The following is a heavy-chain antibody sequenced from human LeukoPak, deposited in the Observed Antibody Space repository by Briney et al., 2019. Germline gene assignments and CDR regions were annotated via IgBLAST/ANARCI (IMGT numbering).Heavy chain of an antibody. D-gene: IGHD6-19*01. CDR2: IRGSGGGT. V-gene: IGHV3-23*01. CDR3: AKAGIGVVGYFDY. CDR1: GFTFSSYA. Sequence: PGGSLRLSCAASGFTFSSYAMSWVRQAPGKGLEWVSTIRGSGGGTYYADSVKGRLTISRDNSKNALYLQMNGLRDEDTALYYCAKAGIGVVGYFDYWGQGTLVTVSS. J-gene: IGHJ4*02.